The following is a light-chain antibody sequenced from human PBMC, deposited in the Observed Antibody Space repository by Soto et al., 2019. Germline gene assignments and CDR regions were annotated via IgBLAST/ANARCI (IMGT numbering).Light chain of an antibody. CDR2: EVS. V-gene: IGLV2-14*01. CDR3: SSYTSSSTLGV. J-gene: IGLJ1*01. Sequence: QSALTQPASVSGSPGQSITIYCTGNSSDVGGYNYVSWYQQHPGKAPKLMIYEVSNRPSGVSNRFSGSKSGNTASLTISGLRAEDEADYYCSSYTSSSTLGVFGTGTKLTVL. CDR1: SSDVGGYNY.